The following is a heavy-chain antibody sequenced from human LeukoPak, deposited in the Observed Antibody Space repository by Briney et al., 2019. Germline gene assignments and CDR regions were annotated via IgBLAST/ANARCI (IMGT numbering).Heavy chain of an antibody. CDR3: ARGLLSFMRSDYSNYWDNWFDP. Sequence: ASVKVSCKASGYTFTSYYMHWVRQAPGQGLEWMGIINPSGGSTSYAQNFQGRVTITRNTSISTAYMELSSLRSEDTAIYYCARGLLSFMRSDYSNYWDNWFDPWGQGTLVTVSS. J-gene: IGHJ5*02. CDR1: GYTFTSYY. D-gene: IGHD4-11*01. V-gene: IGHV1-46*01. CDR2: INPSGGST.